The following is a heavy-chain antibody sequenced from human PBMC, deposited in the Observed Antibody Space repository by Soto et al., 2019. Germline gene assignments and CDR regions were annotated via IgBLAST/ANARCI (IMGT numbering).Heavy chain of an antibody. Sequence: QVQLVQSGAEVKKPGSSVKVSCKASGGTFSSYAISWVRQAPGQGLEWMGGIIPIFGTANYAQKFQGRVTITADESTSTAYMELSSLRSEDTAVYYCARGLGAVVVAATHGYNWFDPWGQGTLVTVSS. CDR2: IIPIFGTA. D-gene: IGHD2-15*01. CDR1: GGTFSSYA. CDR3: ARGLGAVVVAATHGYNWFDP. J-gene: IGHJ5*02. V-gene: IGHV1-69*01.